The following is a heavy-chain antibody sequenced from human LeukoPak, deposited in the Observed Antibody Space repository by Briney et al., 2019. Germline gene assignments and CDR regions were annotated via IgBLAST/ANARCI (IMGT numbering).Heavy chain of an antibody. J-gene: IGHJ4*02. Sequence: SETLSLTCSVSGGSINSTGYFWGWIRQPPGKGLEWIGNIYYSGSTYCNPSLKSRVTISVDTSKNYFSLRLTSVTAADTAVYYCARERGSPGDSSGWKTYFDYWGQGTLVTVSS. CDR3: ARERGSPGDSSGWKTYFDY. CDR1: GGSINSTGYF. D-gene: IGHD6-19*01. CDR2: IYYSGST. V-gene: IGHV4-39*02.